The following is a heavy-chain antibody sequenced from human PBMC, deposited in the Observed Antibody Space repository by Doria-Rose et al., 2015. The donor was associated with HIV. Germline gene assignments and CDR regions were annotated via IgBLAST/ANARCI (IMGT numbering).Heavy chain of an antibody. Sequence: QESGPVLVKPTETPTLTCTVSGVSLSSPGMGVSWIRQPPGKALEWLANIFSDDERSYKTSLKSRLTSSRGTSKSQVVLTMTDMDPVDTATYYCARIKSSRWYHKYYFDFWGQGTLVIVSA. V-gene: IGHV2-26*01. CDR2: IFSDDER. J-gene: IGHJ4*02. D-gene: IGHD6-13*01. CDR1: GVSLSSPGMG. CDR3: ARIKSSRWYHKYYFDF.